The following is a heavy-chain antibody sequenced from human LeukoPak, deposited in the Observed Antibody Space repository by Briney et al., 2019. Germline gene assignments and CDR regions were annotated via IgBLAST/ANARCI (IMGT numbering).Heavy chain of an antibody. CDR1: GFTFGDYA. CDR3: TCYSSSFESPFDY. V-gene: IGHV3-49*04. Sequence: GGSLRLSCTASGFTFGDYAMSWVRQAPGKGLEWVGFIRSKAYGGTTEYAASVKGRFTISRDDSKSIGYLQMNSLKTEDTAVYYCTCYSSSFESPFDYWGQGTLVTVSS. D-gene: IGHD6-6*01. J-gene: IGHJ4*02. CDR2: IRSKAYGGTT.